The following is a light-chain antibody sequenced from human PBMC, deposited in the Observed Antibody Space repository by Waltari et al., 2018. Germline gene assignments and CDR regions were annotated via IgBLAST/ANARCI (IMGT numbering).Light chain of an antibody. J-gene: IGLJ2*01. V-gene: IGLV2-14*03. CDR1: SSDAGGYNY. CDR2: DVS. Sequence: QSALTQPASVSGSPGQSIPISCTGTSSDAGGYNYVSWYQQHPGKAPKLMIYDVSNRPSGVSNRFSGSKSGNTASLTISGLQAEDEADYYCSSYTSSSTVVFGGGTKLTVL. CDR3: SSYTSSSTVV.